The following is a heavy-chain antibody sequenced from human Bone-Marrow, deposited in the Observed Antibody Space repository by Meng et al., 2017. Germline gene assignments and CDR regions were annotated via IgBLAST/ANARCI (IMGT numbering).Heavy chain of an antibody. CDR2: VDPEDGET. J-gene: IGHJ1*01. Sequence: EGQLVPSGAEVKEAGATVKISCKVSGYTFTDYYMPWVQTAPGKGLEWMGLVDPEDGETIYAEKFQGRVTITADTSTDTAYMELSSLRSEDTAVYYCARGPSGSYPLEYFQHWGQGTLVTVSS. D-gene: IGHD1-26*01. CDR1: GYTFTDYY. CDR3: ARGPSGSYPLEYFQH. V-gene: IGHV1-69-2*01.